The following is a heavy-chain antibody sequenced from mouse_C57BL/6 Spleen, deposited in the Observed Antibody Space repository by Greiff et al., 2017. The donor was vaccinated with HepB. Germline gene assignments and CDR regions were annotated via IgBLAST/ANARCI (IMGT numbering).Heavy chain of an antibody. CDR3: ARGITTVVATTRVWYFDV. Sequence: QVQLQQSGAELVKPGASVKISCKASGYAFSSYWMNWVKQRPGKGLEWIGQIYPGDGDTNYNGKFKGKATLTADKSSSTAYMQLSSLTSEDSAVYFCARGITTVVATTRVWYFDVWGTGTTVTVSS. CDR2: IYPGDGDT. V-gene: IGHV1-80*01. J-gene: IGHJ1*03. D-gene: IGHD1-1*01. CDR1: GYAFSSYW.